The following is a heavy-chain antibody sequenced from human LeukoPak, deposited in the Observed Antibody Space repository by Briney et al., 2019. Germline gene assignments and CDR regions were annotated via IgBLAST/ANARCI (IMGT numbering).Heavy chain of an antibody. V-gene: IGHV1-58*02. CDR1: GFTFSSSN. Sequence: SVKVSCKASGFTFSSSNIQWVGQARGQGGEGMGWIVVGSGKRNYVQKFQERVTITRDMSTSTAYMEVSSLRPEDTAVYYCAADLPGGAMFDPWGQGTLVTVSS. J-gene: IGHJ5*02. CDR3: AADLPGGAMFDP. CDR2: IVVGSGKR. D-gene: IGHD3-16*01.